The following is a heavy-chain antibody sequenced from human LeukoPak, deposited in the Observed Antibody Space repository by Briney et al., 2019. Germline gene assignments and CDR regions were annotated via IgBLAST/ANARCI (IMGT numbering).Heavy chain of an antibody. J-gene: IGHJ4*02. CDR1: GGSISSSNW. Sequence: SETLSLTCAVSGGSISSSNWWSWVRQPPGKGLEWIGEIYHSGSTNYNPSLKSRVTISVDKSKNQFSLKLSSVTAADTAVYYCARRSRRTGQNYFDYWGQGTLVTVSS. V-gene: IGHV4-4*02. D-gene: IGHD1-14*01. CDR2: IYHSGST. CDR3: ARRSRRTGQNYFDY.